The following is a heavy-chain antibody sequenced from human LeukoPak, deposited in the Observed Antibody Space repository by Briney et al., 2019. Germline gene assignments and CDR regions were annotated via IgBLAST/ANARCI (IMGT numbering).Heavy chain of an antibody. V-gene: IGHV1-2*02. D-gene: IGHD3-22*01. J-gene: IGHJ3*02. CDR2: INPSGRRT. CDR1: GYTFTSYF. CDR3: ARGRLWVYDSSGYYAFDI. Sequence: ASVKVSCKASGYTFTSYFMHWVRQAPGQGLEWMDIINPSGRRTVYAQKFQGRVTMTRDTSISTAYMELSRLRSDDTAVYYCARGRLWVYDSSGYYAFDIWGQGTMVTVSS.